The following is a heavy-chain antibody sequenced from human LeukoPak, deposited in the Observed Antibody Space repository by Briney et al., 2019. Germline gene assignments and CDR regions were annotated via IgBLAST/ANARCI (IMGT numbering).Heavy chain of an antibody. CDR3: ARLRRSSWPHYYYYYMDV. CDR1: GGSFSGYY. J-gene: IGHJ6*03. D-gene: IGHD6-13*01. CDR2: INHSGST. Sequence: SETLSLACAVYGGSFSGYYWSWIRQPPGKGLEWIGEINHSGSTNYNPSLKSRVTISVDTSKNQFSLKLSSVTAADTAVYYCARLRRSSWPHYYYYYMDVWGKGTTVTISS. V-gene: IGHV4-34*01.